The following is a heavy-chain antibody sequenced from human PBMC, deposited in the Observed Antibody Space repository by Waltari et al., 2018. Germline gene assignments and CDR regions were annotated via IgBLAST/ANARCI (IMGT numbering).Heavy chain of an antibody. Sequence: EVQLVDSGGGLVQPGGSLRLSCAASGFTFSKYWMSWVRQDPGKGCEWVDTVKQDGIDKYDVDSVKGRFTISRDNGDNSLYLQMNSLRAEDTAVYYCARDFYEVTSGFYTPGLFDYWGQGSLVTVSS. J-gene: IGHJ4*02. CDR3: ARDFYEVTSGFYTPGLFDY. V-gene: IGHV3-7*01. CDR2: VKQDGIDK. D-gene: IGHD3-3*01. CDR1: GFTFSKYW.